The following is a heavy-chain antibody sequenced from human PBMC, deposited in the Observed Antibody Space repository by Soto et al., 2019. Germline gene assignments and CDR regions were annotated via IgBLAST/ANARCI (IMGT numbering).Heavy chain of an antibody. J-gene: IGHJ5*02. V-gene: IGHV1-8*01. CDR2: MNPNSGNT. CDR3: ARVYEAAGTTGDWFDP. Sequence: QVQLVQSGAEVKKPGASVKVSCKASGYTFTSYDINWVRQATGQGLEWMGWMNPNSGNTGYAQKFQGRVTMTRNTYISTAYMELSSLRSEDTAVYYCARVYEAAGTTGDWFDPWGQGTLVTVSS. CDR1: GYTFTSYD. D-gene: IGHD6-13*01.